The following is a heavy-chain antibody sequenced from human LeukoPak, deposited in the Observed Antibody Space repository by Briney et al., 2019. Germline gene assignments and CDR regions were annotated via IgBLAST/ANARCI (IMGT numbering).Heavy chain of an antibody. CDR1: GDNFNRHW. CDR3: ARHLPTYDFWSGYQGFDY. D-gene: IGHD3-3*01. CDR2: IYPGDSDT. J-gene: IGHJ4*02. Sequence: GEPLKISCKGSGDNFNRHWIGWVRQMPGKGLEWMGIIYPGDSDTRYSPSFQGQVTISADKSISTAYLQWSSLKASDTAMYYCARHLPTYDFWSGYQGFDYWGQGTLVTVSS. V-gene: IGHV5-51*01.